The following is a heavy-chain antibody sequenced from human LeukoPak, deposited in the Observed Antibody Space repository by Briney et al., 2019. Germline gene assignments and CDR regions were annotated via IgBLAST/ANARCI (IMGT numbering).Heavy chain of an antibody. J-gene: IGHJ5*02. D-gene: IGHD3-10*01. CDR1: GFTFSSYG. V-gene: IGHV3-30*18. Sequence: PGGSLRLSCAASGFTFSSYGMHWVRQAPGKGLEWVAVISYDGSNEYYADSVKGRFTISRDNSKNTLYLQMNSLRAEDTAVYYCAKDLPNGSGFDPWGQGTLVTVSS. CDR3: AKDLPNGSGFDP. CDR2: ISYDGSNE.